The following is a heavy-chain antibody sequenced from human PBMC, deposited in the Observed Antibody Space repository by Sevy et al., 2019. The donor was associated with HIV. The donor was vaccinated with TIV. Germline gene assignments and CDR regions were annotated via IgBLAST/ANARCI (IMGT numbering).Heavy chain of an antibody. CDR1: GFTFSNYA. Sequence: GGSLRLSCGASGFTFSNYAMSWVRQAPGKGLEWVSSISGSGDITYNADSVKGRFTVSRDNSKNTLYLQMNSLRAEDTALYYCAKDSGDDNYGLFDYWGQGTLVTVSS. CDR2: ISGSGDIT. D-gene: IGHD5-18*01. CDR3: AKDSGDDNYGLFDY. V-gene: IGHV3-23*01. J-gene: IGHJ4*02.